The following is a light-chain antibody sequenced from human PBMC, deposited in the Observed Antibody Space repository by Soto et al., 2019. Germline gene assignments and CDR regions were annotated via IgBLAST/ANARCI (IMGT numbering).Light chain of an antibody. CDR2: AAS. J-gene: IGKJ1*01. V-gene: IGKV1-17*01. CDR3: LQNKSYPRT. Sequence: DIPISHSQSSLSASLVHRVTISCRASQGIRNYLGWYQQKPGKAPKRLIYAASSLQSGVPSRFSGSGSGTECTLTISSLQPEDVATYYCLQNKSYPRTFCQGTKVDIK. CDR1: QGIRNY.